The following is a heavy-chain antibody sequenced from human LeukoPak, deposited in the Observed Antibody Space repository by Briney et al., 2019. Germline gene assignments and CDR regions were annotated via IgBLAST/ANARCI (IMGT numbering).Heavy chain of an antibody. J-gene: IGHJ4*02. D-gene: IGHD3-10*01. CDR1: GFTFRSYW. V-gene: IGHV3-7*01. CDR2: IKSDGSEI. Sequence: GGSLRLSCAASGFTFRSYWMTWVRQAPGKGLEWVANIKSDGSEIYSADSVKGRFTISRDNAKNSLYLQMNSLRAEDTAVYYCAREEGTFDYWGQGTLVTVSS. CDR3: AREEGTFDY.